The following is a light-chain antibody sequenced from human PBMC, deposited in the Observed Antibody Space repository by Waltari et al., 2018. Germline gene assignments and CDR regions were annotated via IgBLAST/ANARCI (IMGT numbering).Light chain of an antibody. Sequence: QSVLTQPPSASGTPGQRVTTPCSGSSPHTGRNTVNWYQQPPGTAPKLLIYSNNQRPSGVPDRFSGSKSGTSASLAISGLQSEDEADYYCAAWDDSLNGWVFGGGTKLTVL. J-gene: IGLJ3*02. V-gene: IGLV1-44*01. CDR1: SPHTGRNT. CDR2: SNN. CDR3: AAWDDSLNGWV.